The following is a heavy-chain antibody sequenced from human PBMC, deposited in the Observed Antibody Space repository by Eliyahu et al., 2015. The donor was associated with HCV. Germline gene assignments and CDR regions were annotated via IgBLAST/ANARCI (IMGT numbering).Heavy chain of an antibody. Sequence: EVQLVESGGGLVQPGGSLRLSCAASGLTVSSSYMNWVRQAPGKGLEWVSVIYTGGTTYYADPVTGRFTISRDNSKNTLFLQMNSLRAEDTAVYYCASTGYYHRPPDYWGQGTLVTVSS. V-gene: IGHV3-66*02. CDR1: GLTVSSSY. D-gene: IGHD3-9*01. J-gene: IGHJ4*02. CDR2: IYTGGTT. CDR3: ASTGYYHRPPDY.